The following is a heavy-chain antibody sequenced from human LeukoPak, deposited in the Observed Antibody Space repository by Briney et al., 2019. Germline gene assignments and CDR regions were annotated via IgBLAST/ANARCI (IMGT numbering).Heavy chain of an antibody. V-gene: IGHV4-38-2*02. Sequence: SETLSLTCTVSGYSISSGFYWGWIRQPPGKGLECIGSIYHSGSTYYNPSLKSRVTISVDTSKNQFSLNLSSVTAADTAMYYCASPRAERSTWYAVDYWGQGTLVTVSA. CDR1: GYSISSGFY. CDR2: IYHSGST. CDR3: ASPRAERSTWYAVDY. D-gene: IGHD6-13*01. J-gene: IGHJ4*02.